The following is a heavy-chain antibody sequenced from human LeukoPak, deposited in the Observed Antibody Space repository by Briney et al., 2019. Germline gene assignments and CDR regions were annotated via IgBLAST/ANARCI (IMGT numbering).Heavy chain of an antibody. J-gene: IGHJ4*01. CDR1: GGSISSSNYH. V-gene: IGHV4-39*07. D-gene: IGHD3-3*01. CDR2: IHHSGIT. Sequence: PSETLSLTCTVGGGSISSSNYHWGWIRQPPGKGLEWIASIHHSGITYYNPSLKSRVTISVDTSKSQFSRKLTSVTAADTPVYSCARDIPRGYHDYWGHGPLVPVSS. CDR3: ARDIPRGYHDY.